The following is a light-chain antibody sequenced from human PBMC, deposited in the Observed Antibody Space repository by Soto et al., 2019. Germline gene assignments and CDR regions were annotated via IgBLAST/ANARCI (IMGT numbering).Light chain of an antibody. CDR3: SSYTSSSTFV. J-gene: IGLJ1*01. CDR1: SSDIDAYNY. Sequence: QSALTQPASVSGSPGQSITISCTGTSSDIDAYNYVSWSQQHPGKAPQLIIYEVSNRPSGVSNRFSGSKSGNTASLTISGLQAEDEADYYCSSYTSSSTFVFGTGTKLTVL. V-gene: IGLV2-14*01. CDR2: EVS.